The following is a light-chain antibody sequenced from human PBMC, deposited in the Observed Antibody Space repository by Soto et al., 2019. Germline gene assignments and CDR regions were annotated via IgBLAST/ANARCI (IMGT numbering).Light chain of an antibody. CDR3: QHYNDSVWT. CDR1: QSVSTN. J-gene: IGKJ1*01. V-gene: IGKV3-15*01. Sequence: EIVMTQSPATLSLSPGERATLSCSASQSVSTNLAWYQQKPGQAPRLLIFGSSTRATGVPERFSGSGSETDFALTISGLQSDDFAFYYCQHYNDSVWTFGQGTRVDVK. CDR2: GSS.